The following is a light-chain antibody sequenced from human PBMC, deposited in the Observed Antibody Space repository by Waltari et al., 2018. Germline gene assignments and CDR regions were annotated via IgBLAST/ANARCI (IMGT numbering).Light chain of an antibody. CDR3: AAWDDSLNGVI. CDR1: SFNIGSNI. V-gene: IGLV1-44*01. CDR2: GND. J-gene: IGLJ2*01. Sequence: SVLTQPPSASGTPGQRVTISCSGGSFNIGSNIVNWYQQLPGTAPKLLIYGNDQRPSGVPDRFSGSKSGTSASLAISGLQSEDEADYYCAAWDDSLNGVIFGGGTKLSVL.